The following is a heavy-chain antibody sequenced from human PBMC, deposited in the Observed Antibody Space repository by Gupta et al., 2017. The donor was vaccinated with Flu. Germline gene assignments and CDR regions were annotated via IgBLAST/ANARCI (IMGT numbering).Heavy chain of an antibody. CDR3: ARKGYCTNGVCYRIGGGAFDI. Sequence: VRQAPGQGLEWMGGIIPIFGTANYAQKFQGRVTITADESTSTAYMELSSLRSEDTAVYYCARKGYCTNGVCYRIGGGAFDIWGQGTMVTVSS. CDR2: IIPIFGTA. V-gene: IGHV1-69*01. J-gene: IGHJ3*02. D-gene: IGHD2-8*01.